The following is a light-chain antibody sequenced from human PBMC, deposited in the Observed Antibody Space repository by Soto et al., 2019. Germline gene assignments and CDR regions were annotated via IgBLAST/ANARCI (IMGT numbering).Light chain of an antibody. CDR1: QSVGNNF. Sequence: EVVLTQSPGTLSLSPGERATLSCRASQSVGNNFLAWYQQKPGQAPRLLIYNAFSRATGIPDRFSGSGSGTDFTLTVSRLEPDDFAVDYCHQYAYSPQTFGQGTRLESK. CDR3: HQYAYSPQT. CDR2: NAF. V-gene: IGKV3-20*01. J-gene: IGKJ5*01.